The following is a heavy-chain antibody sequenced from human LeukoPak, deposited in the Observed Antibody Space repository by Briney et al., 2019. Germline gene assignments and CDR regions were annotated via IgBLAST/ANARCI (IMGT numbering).Heavy chain of an antibody. CDR3: ARDGSRGNLVTAPDY. J-gene: IGHJ4*02. V-gene: IGHV3-21*01. CDR1: GFTFSSYS. CDR2: ITSSSVYI. D-gene: IGHD2-21*02. Sequence: GGSLRLSSAASGFTFSSYSMNWVRQAPGKGLEWVSSITSSSVYIYYADSVRGRFTISRDNAKNSLYLQMNSLRAEDTAIYYCARDGSRGNLVTAPDYWGQGTLVTVSS.